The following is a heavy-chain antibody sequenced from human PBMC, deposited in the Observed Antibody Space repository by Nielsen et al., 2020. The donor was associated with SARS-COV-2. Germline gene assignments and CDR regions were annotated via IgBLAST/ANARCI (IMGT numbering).Heavy chain of an antibody. D-gene: IGHD3-9*01. J-gene: IGHJ4*02. V-gene: IGHV4-59*12. CDR3: ARVGGYYDILTGYYKGSLDY. CDR2: IYYSGST. Sequence: RQAPGKGLAWIGYIYYSGSTNYNPSLKSRVTISVDTSKNQFSLKLSSVTAADTAVYYCARVGGYYDILTGYYKGSLDYWGQGTLVTVSS.